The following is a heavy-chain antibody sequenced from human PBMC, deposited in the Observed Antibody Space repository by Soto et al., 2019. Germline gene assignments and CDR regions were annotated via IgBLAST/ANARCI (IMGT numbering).Heavy chain of an antibody. J-gene: IGHJ6*03. V-gene: IGHV1-69*02. Sequence: SVKVSCKASGGAFSSYTISWVRQAPGQGLEWMGRIIPILGIANYAQKFQGRVTITADKSTITAYMELSSLRSEDTAVYYCARALYSSSNYYYYMDVWGKGTTVTVSS. D-gene: IGHD6-6*01. CDR3: ARALYSSSNYYYYMDV. CDR1: GGAFSSYT. CDR2: IIPILGIA.